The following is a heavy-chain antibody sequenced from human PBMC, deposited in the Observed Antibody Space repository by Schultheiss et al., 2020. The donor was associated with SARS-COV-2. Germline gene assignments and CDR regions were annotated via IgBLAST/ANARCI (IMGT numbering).Heavy chain of an antibody. J-gene: IGHJ6*03. CDR3: ARGAYRTYYYYYMDV. Sequence: SQTLSLTCTVSGGSISSYYWSWIRQPPGKGLEWIGEINHSGSTNYNPSLKSRVTISVDTSKNQFSLKLSSVTAADTAVYYCARGAYRTYYYYYMDVWGKGTTVTVSS. CDR2: INHSGST. CDR1: GGSISSYY. D-gene: IGHD1-26*01. V-gene: IGHV4-34*01.